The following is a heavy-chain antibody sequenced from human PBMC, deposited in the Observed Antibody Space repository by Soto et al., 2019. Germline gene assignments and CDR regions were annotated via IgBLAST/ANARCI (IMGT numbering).Heavy chain of an antibody. J-gene: IGHJ4*02. Sequence: QVQLQESGPGLVKPSQTLSLTCTVSGGSISSGDYYWSWIRQPPGKGLEWIGYIYYSGSTYYNPSLKSRVTISGDTSKNQFSLNLSSVTAADTAVYYCDRGDYYDSSGYSHPFDYTCQGTLVIVS. CDR3: DRGDYYDSSGYSHPFDY. CDR2: IYYSGST. CDR1: GGSISSGDYY. V-gene: IGHV4-30-4*01. D-gene: IGHD3-22*01.